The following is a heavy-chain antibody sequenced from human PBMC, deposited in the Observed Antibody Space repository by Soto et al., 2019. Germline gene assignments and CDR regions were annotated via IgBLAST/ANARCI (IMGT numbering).Heavy chain of an antibody. D-gene: IGHD2-15*01. Sequence: GGSLRLSCAASGFTFSSYGMHWVRQAPGKGLEWVAVIWHDGKNKYYADSVKGRFTISRDNSKNTLYLQMNSLRAEDTAVYYCARDFVVAAPVNYYYGMDVWGQGTTVTVSS. CDR1: GFTFSSYG. V-gene: IGHV3-33*01. CDR2: IWHDGKNK. J-gene: IGHJ6*02. CDR3: ARDFVVAAPVNYYYGMDV.